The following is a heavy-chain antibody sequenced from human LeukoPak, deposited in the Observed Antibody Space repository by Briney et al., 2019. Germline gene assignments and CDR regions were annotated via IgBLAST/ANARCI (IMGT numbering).Heavy chain of an antibody. J-gene: IGHJ4*02. CDR3: ARHKLRRGGFFDY. CDR2: IYYSGST. D-gene: IGHD3-16*01. Sequence: PSETLSLTCTVSGGSISSSSYYWGWIRQPPGKGLEWIGSIYYSGSTYYNPSLKSRVTISVDTSKNQFSLKLSSVTAADTAVYYCARHKLRRGGFFDYWGQGTLVTVSS. V-gene: IGHV4-39*01. CDR1: GGSISSSSYY.